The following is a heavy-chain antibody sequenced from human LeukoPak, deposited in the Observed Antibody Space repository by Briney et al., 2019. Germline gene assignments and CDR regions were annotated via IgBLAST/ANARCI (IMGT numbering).Heavy chain of an antibody. D-gene: IGHD3-10*01. V-gene: IGHV4-31*03. CDR1: GGPISSGGYY. J-gene: IGHJ4*02. CDR3: ARAPLLLWFGESINYFDY. Sequence: SETLSLTCTVSGGPISSGGYYWSWIRQHPGKGLEWIGYIYYSGSTYYNPSLKSRVTISVDTSKNQFSLKLSSVTAADTAVYYCARAPLLLWFGESINYFDYWGQGTLVTVSS. CDR2: IYYSGST.